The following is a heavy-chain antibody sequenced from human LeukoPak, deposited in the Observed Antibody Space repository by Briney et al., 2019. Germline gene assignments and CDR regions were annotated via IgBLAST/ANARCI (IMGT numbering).Heavy chain of an antibody. V-gene: IGHV1-8*01. Sequence: ASVRVSCKASGYSFSNFDINWVRQATGQGLEWMGWMNPNSGNTGYAQKFQGRVTMTSDTSKSTAYMELGSLTSEDTAVYFCATYSGSSGRGVDPWGQGTLVTVSS. CDR3: ATYSGSSGRGVDP. CDR2: MNPNSGNT. J-gene: IGHJ5*02. CDR1: GYSFSNFD. D-gene: IGHD6-13*01.